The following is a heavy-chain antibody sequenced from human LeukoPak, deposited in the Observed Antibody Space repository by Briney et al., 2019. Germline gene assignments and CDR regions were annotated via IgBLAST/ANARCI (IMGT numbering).Heavy chain of an antibody. Sequence: RSSETLSLTCTVSGGSISSAYYYWGWIRQPPGKGLEYTGSVNYDAYTYYNPSLRSRVTISVDTSKNQFSLKLSSVTAADTAVYYCAAGYCSGGSCYSDSLDYWGQGTLVTVSS. CDR2: VNYDAYT. V-gene: IGHV4-39*01. J-gene: IGHJ4*02. CDR3: AAGYCSGGSCYSDSLDY. D-gene: IGHD2-15*01. CDR1: GGSISSAYYY.